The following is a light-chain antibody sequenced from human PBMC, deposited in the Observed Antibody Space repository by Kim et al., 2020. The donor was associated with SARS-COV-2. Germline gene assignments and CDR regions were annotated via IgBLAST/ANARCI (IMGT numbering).Light chain of an antibody. V-gene: IGLV2-11*01. Sequence: SVTSSCTGTSSDVGGYNYVSWYQQHPGKAPKLMIYDVSKRPSGVPDRFSGSKSGNTASLTISGLQAEDEADYYCCSYAGSYTFEVFGGGTQLTVL. CDR3: CSYAGSYTFEV. CDR2: DVS. CDR1: SSDVGGYNY. J-gene: IGLJ3*02.